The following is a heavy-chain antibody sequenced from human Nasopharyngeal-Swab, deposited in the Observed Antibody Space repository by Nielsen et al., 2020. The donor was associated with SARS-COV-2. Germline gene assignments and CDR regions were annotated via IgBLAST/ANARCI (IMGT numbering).Heavy chain of an antibody. J-gene: IGHJ3*02. Sequence: GESLQISCAASGFTFSSYSMNWVRQAPGKGLEWVSSVSSSGSYISYADSLKGRFTISRDNVKNTLYLQMNSLRAEDTAVYYCARSRTDYGGTWYDAFDIWGQGTSVTVSS. CDR3: ARSRTDYGGTWYDAFDI. D-gene: IGHD4/OR15-4a*01. V-gene: IGHV3-21*06. CDR1: GFTFSSYS. CDR2: VSSSGSYI.